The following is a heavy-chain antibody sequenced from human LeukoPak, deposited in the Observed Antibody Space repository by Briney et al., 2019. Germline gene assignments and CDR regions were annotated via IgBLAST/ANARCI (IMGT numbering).Heavy chain of an antibody. Sequence: ASVKVSCRASGYTFTSYGISWVRQAPGQGLEWMGWISAYNGNTNYAQKFQDRVTLTRNTSISTAYMELSSLRSEDTAVYYCARSKWGSGSYSDYWGQGTLVTVSS. CDR3: ARSKWGSGSYSDY. V-gene: IGHV1-18*01. CDR2: ISAYNGNT. CDR1: GYTFTSYG. D-gene: IGHD3-10*01. J-gene: IGHJ4*02.